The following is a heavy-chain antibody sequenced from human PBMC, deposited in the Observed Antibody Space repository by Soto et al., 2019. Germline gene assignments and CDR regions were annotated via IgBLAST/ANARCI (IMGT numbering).Heavy chain of an antibody. J-gene: IGHJ6*02. CDR3: ARDLWGYCGTDCYPLDV. CDR2: IYYSGST. Sequence: SETLSLTCTVSGGSISSSSYYWGWIRQPPGKGLEWIGSIYYSGSTYYNPSLKSRVTISVDTSKNHFSLKLSSVTAADTAVYYCARDLWGYCGTDCYPLDVWGQGTTVT. CDR1: GGSISSSSYY. V-gene: IGHV4-39*02. D-gene: IGHD2-21*02.